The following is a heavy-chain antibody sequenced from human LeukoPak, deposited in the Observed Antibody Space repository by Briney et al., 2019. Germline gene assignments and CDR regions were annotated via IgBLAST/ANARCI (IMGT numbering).Heavy chain of an antibody. CDR3: ASMGYNWNDDYFDY. V-gene: IGHV4-34*01. J-gene: IGHJ4*02. CDR1: GGSFSGYF. CDR2: INHSGST. Sequence: SETLSLTCAVYGGSFSGYFWTWIRQPPGNGLEWIGEINHSGSTNYNPSLKSRVTISVDTSKNQFSLKLSSVTAADTAVYYCASMGYNWNDDYFDYWGQGTLVTVSS. D-gene: IGHD1-20*01.